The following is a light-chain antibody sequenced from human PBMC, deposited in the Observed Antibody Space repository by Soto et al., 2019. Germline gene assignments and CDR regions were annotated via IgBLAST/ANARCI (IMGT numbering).Light chain of an antibody. CDR3: QQSYSSPPT. CDR1: QSISNH. CDR2: AAS. Sequence: DIQMTQSPSSLSASVGDRVNITCRASQSISNHLNWYQQKPGKAPKLLIFAASSLQSGVPSRFSGSRSGPDFTLTISSLQPEDFATYYCQQSYSSPPTFGQGTKVDIK. V-gene: IGKV1-39*01. J-gene: IGKJ1*01.